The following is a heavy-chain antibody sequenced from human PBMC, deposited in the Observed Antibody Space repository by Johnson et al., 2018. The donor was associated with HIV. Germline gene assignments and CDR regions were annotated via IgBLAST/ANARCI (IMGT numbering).Heavy chain of an antibody. D-gene: IGHD1-26*01. CDR3: ARDGDSGSYLDVFDI. Sequence: VQLVESGGGLVQPGGSLRLSCAASGFTFSSYWMSWVRQAPGKGLEWVANIKQDGSEKYYVDSVKGRFTISRDNAKNSLYLQMNSLRAEDTAVYYCARDGDSGSYLDVFDIWGPGTMVTVSS. V-gene: IGHV3-7*05. CDR1: GFTFSSYW. J-gene: IGHJ3*02. CDR2: IKQDGSEK.